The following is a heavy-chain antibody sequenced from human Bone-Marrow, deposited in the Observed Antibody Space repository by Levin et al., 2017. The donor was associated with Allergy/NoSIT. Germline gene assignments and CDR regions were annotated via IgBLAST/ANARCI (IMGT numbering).Heavy chain of an antibody. CDR1: GFSLTARPVG. D-gene: IGHD1-1*01. V-gene: IGHV2-5*02. CDR2: IYWDDDK. J-gene: IGHJ4*02. Sequence: ASGPTLVKPTQTLTLTCTFSGFSLTARPVGVGWIRQPPGAALEWLAVIYWDDDKRYSPSLKSRLTITKDTSRNQVVLTMTNMDPVDTATYYCAHRGDYNGQWNEGYFDYWGQGTLVTASS. CDR3: AHRGDYNGQWNEGYFDY.